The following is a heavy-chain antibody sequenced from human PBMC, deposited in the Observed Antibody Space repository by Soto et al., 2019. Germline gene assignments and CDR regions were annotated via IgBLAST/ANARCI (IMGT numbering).Heavy chain of an antibody. Sequence: GGSLRLSCAASGFTVSNNCMSWVRQAPGKGLEWVSVIYSGGTTTYYADSVKGRFTISRDNSRNTLYLQMNSLRAEDSAVYYCARDSLSMVRAPMGNYYYYYGMDVWGQGTTVTVSS. D-gene: IGHD3-10*01. CDR2: IYSGGTTT. CDR3: ARDSLSMVRAPMGNYYYYYGMDV. J-gene: IGHJ6*02. V-gene: IGHV3-66*01. CDR1: GFTVSNNC.